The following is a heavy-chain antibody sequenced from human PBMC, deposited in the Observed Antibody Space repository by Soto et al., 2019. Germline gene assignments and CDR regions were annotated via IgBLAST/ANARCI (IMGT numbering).Heavy chain of an antibody. CDR3: ARRGTRFDY. CDR2: ISAGNGNT. CDR1: GYTFTSYG. J-gene: IGHJ4*02. D-gene: IGHD5-12*01. V-gene: IGHV1-3*05. Sequence: QVQLVQSGAEEKKPGASVKVSCKASGYTFTSYGMHWVRQAPGQRLEWMGWISAGNGNTKYSQNFQGRVTMTRDTSASTAYMELRSLRSEDTAVYYCARRGTRFDYWGQGTLVTVSS.